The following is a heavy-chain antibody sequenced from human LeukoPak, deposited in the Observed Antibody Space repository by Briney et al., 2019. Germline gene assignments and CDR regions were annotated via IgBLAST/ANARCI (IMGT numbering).Heavy chain of an antibody. Sequence: TSETLPLTRTVSGGSMNTYYWTYIPPPAGKGLQWIGYIYPSSFTNYNPSLESRVTMSVDTSKNQFSLKLSSVTAADTAVYYCARVVVSSGWYNWFDPWGQGTLVTVSS. V-gene: IGHV4-4*07. J-gene: IGHJ5*02. D-gene: IGHD6-19*01. CDR3: ARVVVSSGWYNWFDP. CDR1: GGSMNTYY. CDR2: IYPSSFT.